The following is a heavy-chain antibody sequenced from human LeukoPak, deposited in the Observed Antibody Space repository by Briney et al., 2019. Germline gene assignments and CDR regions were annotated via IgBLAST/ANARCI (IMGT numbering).Heavy chain of an antibody. CDR2: INPNSGGT. CDR1: GYTFTVYY. D-gene: IGHD2-15*01. CDR3: AGADLGYCSGGSCLNWFDP. J-gene: IGHJ5*02. Sequence: ASVTVSFTSSGYTFTVYYMHWVRQAPGQGLEWMGWINPNSGGTNYAQKFQRRVTMTRDRSISTAYMELSRLICDDTAVYYCAGADLGYCSGGSCLNWFDPWGQGTLVTVSS. V-gene: IGHV1-2*02.